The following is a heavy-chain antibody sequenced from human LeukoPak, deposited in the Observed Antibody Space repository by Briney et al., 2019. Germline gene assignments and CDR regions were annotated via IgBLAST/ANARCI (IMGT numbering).Heavy chain of an antibody. V-gene: IGHV3-72*01. CDR1: GFTFSDHY. Sequence: GGSLRLSCAASGFTFSDHYMDWVRQAPGKGLEWVGRTRNKPHKYTTEYAASVKGRFIVSRDDSKNSLYLQMNSLRAEDTAVYYCARDSPDIAVAGVVDIWGQGTMVTVSS. J-gene: IGHJ3*02. D-gene: IGHD6-19*01. CDR2: TRNKPHKYTT. CDR3: ARDSPDIAVAGVVDI.